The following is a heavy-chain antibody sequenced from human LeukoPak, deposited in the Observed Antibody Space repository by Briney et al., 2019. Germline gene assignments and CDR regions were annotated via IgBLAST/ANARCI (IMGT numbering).Heavy chain of an antibody. CDR2: IYWDDDK. V-gene: IGHV2-5*02. CDR1: GFSLSTSGVG. CDR3: ARLYYYDSSGYYRVEYFQH. Sequence: SGPTLVNPTQTLTLTCTFSGFSLSTSGVGVGWIRQPPGKSLEWLALIYWDDDKRYSPSLKSRLTITKDTSKNQVVLTMTNMDPVDTATYYCARLYYYDSSGYYRVEYFQHWGQGTLVTVSS. J-gene: IGHJ1*01. D-gene: IGHD3-22*01.